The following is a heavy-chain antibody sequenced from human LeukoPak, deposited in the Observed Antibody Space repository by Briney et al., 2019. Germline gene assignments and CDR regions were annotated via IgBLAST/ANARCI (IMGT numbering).Heavy chain of an antibody. V-gene: IGHV4-4*07. Sequence: PSETLSLTCTVSGGSISSYYWSWIRQPAGKGLEWIGRIYTSGSTNYNPSLKSRVTISVDTSKNQFSLKLSSVTAADTAVYYCARGLRNPYYYYGMDVWGQGTTVTVSS. D-gene: IGHD1-14*01. CDR1: GGSISSYY. J-gene: IGHJ6*02. CDR3: ARGLRNPYYYYGMDV. CDR2: IYTSGST.